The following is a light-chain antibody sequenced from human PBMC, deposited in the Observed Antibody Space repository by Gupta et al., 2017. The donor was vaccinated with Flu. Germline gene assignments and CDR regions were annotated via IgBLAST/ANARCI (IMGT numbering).Light chain of an antibody. CDR3: QQRSNWPRT. V-gene: IGKV3-11*01. Sequence: EIVLTQSPATLSLSPGERATLSCRASQSVSSYLAWYQQKPGQAPRLFIYDASNRATGIPARFSGSGSGTDFTLTIRSLEPEDFAVYFCQQRSNWPRTFGGGTKVEIK. CDR2: DAS. CDR1: QSVSSY. J-gene: IGKJ4*01.